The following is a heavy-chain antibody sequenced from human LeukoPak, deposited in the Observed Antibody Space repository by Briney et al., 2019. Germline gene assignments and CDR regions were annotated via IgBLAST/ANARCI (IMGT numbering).Heavy chain of an antibody. CDR3: AREVSDYDILTGWIDY. D-gene: IGHD3-9*01. CDR1: GVSIRNGSYY. Sequence: SETLSLTCTVSGVSIRNGSYYWSWIRQPAGKGLEWIGGIYTSGPPNSNPSLKSRVTISVGTSKSKFSLKLSSVTAADTAVYYCAREVSDYDILTGWIDYWGQGALVSVSS. J-gene: IGHJ4*02. CDR2: IYTSGPP. V-gene: IGHV4-61*02.